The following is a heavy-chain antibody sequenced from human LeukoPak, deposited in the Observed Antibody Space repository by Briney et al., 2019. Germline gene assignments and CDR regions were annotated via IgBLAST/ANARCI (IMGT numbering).Heavy chain of an antibody. D-gene: IGHD5-18*01. CDR3: ARQGYSYGWVDY. CDR1: GGSFSGYY. J-gene: IGHJ4*02. V-gene: IGHV4-34*01. CDR2: INHSGST. Sequence: SETLSLTCAVYGGSFSGYYWSWIRQPPGKGLEWTGEINHSGSTNYNPSLKSRVTISVDTSKNQFSLKLSSVTAADTAVYYCARQGYSYGWVDYWGQGTLVTVSS.